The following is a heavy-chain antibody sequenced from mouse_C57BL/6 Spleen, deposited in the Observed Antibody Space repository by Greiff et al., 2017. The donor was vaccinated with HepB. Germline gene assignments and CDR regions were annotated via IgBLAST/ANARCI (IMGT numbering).Heavy chain of an antibody. J-gene: IGHJ2*01. Sequence: EVQLQQSGGGLVKPGGSLKLSCAASGFTFSSYAMSWVRQTPEKRLEWVATISDGGSYTYYPDNVKGRFTISRDNAKNNLYLQMSHLKSEDTAMYYCARDGYSPFDYWGQGTTLTVSS. CDR1: GFTFSSYA. CDR2: ISDGGSYT. V-gene: IGHV5-4*01. D-gene: IGHD2-3*01. CDR3: ARDGYSPFDY.